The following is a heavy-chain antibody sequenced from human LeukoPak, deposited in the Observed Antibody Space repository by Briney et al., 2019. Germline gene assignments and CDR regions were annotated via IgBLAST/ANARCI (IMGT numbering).Heavy chain of an antibody. CDR1: GFTFTSYT. J-gene: IGHJ3*01. CDR2: IRTSGGVV. CDR3: VRDQFYAFDV. Sequence: GGSLRLSCAASGFTFTSYTMNWVRQASGKGLEWISYIRTSGGVVSYTDSVRGRFTISTDSAKNSLYLQMNSLRDDDTAVYYCVRDQFYAFDVWGQGTMVTVSS. V-gene: IGHV3-48*02.